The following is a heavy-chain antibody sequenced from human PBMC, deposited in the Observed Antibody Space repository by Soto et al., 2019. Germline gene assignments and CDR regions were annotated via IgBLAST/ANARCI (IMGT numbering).Heavy chain of an antibody. Sequence: SGPTLVNPTQTLTLTCTFSGSSLSISGVGVGWIRQPPGKALEWLAIIYWNDDKRYSPSLKSRLTITKDTSKNQVVLTMTNMDPVDTATYYCAHSGIGYSSSSNYFDYWGPGTLVTVSS. CDR2: IYWNDDK. CDR1: GSSLSISGVG. CDR3: AHSGIGYSSSSNYFDY. D-gene: IGHD6-6*01. J-gene: IGHJ4*02. V-gene: IGHV2-5*01.